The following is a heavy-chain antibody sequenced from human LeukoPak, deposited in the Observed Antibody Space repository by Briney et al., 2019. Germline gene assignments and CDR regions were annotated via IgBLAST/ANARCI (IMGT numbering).Heavy chain of an antibody. V-gene: IGHV3-48*03. J-gene: IGHJ4*02. CDR2: ISSSGSPI. D-gene: IGHD6-19*01. Sequence: GGSLRLSCGASGFTFSSYEMNWVRQAPGEGLEWVSYISSSGSPIYYADSVKGRFTISRDNAKNSLYLQMNSLRAEDTAIYYCVLRGAVAAADFWGQGTLVTVSS. CDR1: GFTFSSYE. CDR3: VLRGAVAAADF.